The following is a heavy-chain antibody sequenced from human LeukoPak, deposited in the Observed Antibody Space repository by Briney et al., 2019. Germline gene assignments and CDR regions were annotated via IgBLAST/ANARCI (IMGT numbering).Heavy chain of an antibody. CDR3: AKDGPDAGIPLDY. D-gene: IGHD2-21*01. Sequence: GGSLRLSCTASGFTFSSYGTHWVRQAPGKGLEWVTFIRYDGDAKYYAESVKGRFTISRDNSKHTLYLQMNSLRAEDTAVYYCAKDGPDAGIPLDYWGQGTLVTVSS. CDR1: GFTFSSYG. CDR2: IRYDGDAK. J-gene: IGHJ4*02. V-gene: IGHV3-30*02.